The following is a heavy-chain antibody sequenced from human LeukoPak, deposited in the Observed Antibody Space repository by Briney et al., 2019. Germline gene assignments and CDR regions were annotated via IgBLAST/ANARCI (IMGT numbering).Heavy chain of an antibody. V-gene: IGHV3-30*18. CDR1: GFTFSSYA. CDR2: ISSDGSTK. CDR3: AKDVSPETGDAFEI. J-gene: IGHJ3*02. D-gene: IGHD1-14*01. Sequence: GRSLRLSCAASGFTFSSYAIHWVRQAPGKGLEWVAVISSDGSTKYYTDSVKGRFTISRDNSKNTLYLQMNSLRGEDTAVYYCAKDVSPETGDAFEIWGQGTMATVSS.